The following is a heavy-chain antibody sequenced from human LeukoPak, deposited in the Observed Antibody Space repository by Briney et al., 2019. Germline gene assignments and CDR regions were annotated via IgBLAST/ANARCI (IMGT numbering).Heavy chain of an antibody. J-gene: IGHJ4*02. D-gene: IGHD3/OR15-3a*01. CDR1: GFTVSSNY. V-gene: IGHV3-53*01. CDR3: ARDKDWAFDY. Sequence: GGSLRLSCAASGFTVSSNYMSWVRQAPGKGLEWVSIIYSGGSTYYADSVKGRFTISRDNSKNTLYLQMNSLRAEDTAMYYCARDKDWAFDYWGQGTLVTVSS. CDR2: IYSGGST.